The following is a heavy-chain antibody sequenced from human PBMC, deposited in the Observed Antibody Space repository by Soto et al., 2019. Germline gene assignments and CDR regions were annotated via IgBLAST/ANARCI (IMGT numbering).Heavy chain of an antibody. V-gene: IGHV4-34*01. CDR2: INHSGST. D-gene: IGHD2-15*01. Sequence: QVQLQQWGAGLLKPSETLSLTCAVYGGSFSGYYWSWIRQPPGKGLEWIGEINHSGSTNYNPSLKSRVTISVATSKNQFSLKLSSVTAADTAVYYCARGQQLLLKGYCSGGSCYFPLYFDYWGQGTLVTVSS. J-gene: IGHJ4*02. CDR3: ARGQQLLLKGYCSGGSCYFPLYFDY. CDR1: GGSFSGYY.